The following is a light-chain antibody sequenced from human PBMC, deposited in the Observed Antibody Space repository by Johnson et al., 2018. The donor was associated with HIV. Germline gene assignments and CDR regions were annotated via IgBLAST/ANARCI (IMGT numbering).Light chain of an antibody. CDR3: GTWDSSLSAYV. CDR1: SSNIGNNY. CDR2: DNN. J-gene: IGLJ1*01. V-gene: IGLV1-51*01. Sequence: QSVLTQPPSVSAAPGQKVTISCSGSSSNIGNNYVSWYQQLPETAPKLLIYDNNKRPSGIPDRFSGSKYGTSATLGITGLQTGDEADYYCGTWDSSLSAYVFGTGTKVTVL.